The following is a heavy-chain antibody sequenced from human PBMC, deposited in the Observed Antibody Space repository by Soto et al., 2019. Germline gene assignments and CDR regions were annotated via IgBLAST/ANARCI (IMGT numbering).Heavy chain of an antibody. V-gene: IGHV3-74*01. Sequence: PGGSLRLSCAASGFTFSSYWMHWVRQAPGKGLVWVSRINSDGSSTSYADSVKGRFTISRDNAKNTLYLQMNSLRAEDTAVYYCASSGGSPGYFQHWGQGTLVPVSS. D-gene: IGHD1-26*01. CDR2: INSDGSST. CDR1: GFTFSSYW. J-gene: IGHJ1*01. CDR3: ASSGGSPGYFQH.